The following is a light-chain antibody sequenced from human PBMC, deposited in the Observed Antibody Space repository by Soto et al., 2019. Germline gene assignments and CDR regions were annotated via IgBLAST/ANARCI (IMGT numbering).Light chain of an antibody. J-gene: IGKJ1*01. V-gene: IGKV3-20*01. CDR2: GAS. CDR1: QSVSSSY. CDR3: QQYVSSRT. Sequence: EIVLTQSRCTLSLSQGERATLSCRASQSVSSSYLAWYQQKPGQAPRLLIYGASSRATGIPDRFSGSGSGTDFTLTIGRLEPEDFAVYYCQQYVSSRTFGQGTKVDNK.